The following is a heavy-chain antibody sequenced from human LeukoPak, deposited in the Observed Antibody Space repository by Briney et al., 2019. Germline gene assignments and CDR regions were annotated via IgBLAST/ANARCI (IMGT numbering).Heavy chain of an antibody. CDR2: ISSNGVST. J-gene: IGHJ4*02. V-gene: IGHV3-64D*06. CDR3: VRGYSDGGGSYW. Sequence: PGGSLRLSCSASGFSFSTYGMHWVRQAPGKGLEYVSAISSNGVSTYYVDSVQGRFTISRDNSKNTMYLQMSSLRAEDTAVYYCVRGYSDGGGSYWWGQGTLVTVSS. CDR1: GFSFSTYG. D-gene: IGHD3-22*01.